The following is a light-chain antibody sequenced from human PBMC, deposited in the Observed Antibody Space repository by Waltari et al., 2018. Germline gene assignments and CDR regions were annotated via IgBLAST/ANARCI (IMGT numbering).Light chain of an antibody. J-gene: IGKJ1*01. CDR3: QQYTGPWT. Sequence: DIQMTQSPSTLSASVGDRFTITCRASQSISTWLAWYQQKPGKAPKLLIYKASRLEGGVPSRFSGSGSGTEFTLTISSLQPDDFATYYCQQYTGPWTFGQGTKVEIK. V-gene: IGKV1-5*03. CDR1: QSISTW. CDR2: KAS.